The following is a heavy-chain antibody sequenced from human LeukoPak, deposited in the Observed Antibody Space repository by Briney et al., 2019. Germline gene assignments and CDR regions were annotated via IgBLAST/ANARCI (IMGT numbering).Heavy chain of an antibody. V-gene: IGHV3-21*01. CDR2: ITSTSSYR. D-gene: IGHD4-17*01. CDR1: GFTFSSYA. CDR3: ARAGDYDY. J-gene: IGHJ4*02. Sequence: GGSLRLSCASSGFTFSSYAMSWVRQAPGKGLDWVSSITSTSSYRYYADSVKGRFTISRDNAKKSLYLQMNSLRAEDTAVYYCARAGDYDYWGQGTLVTVSS.